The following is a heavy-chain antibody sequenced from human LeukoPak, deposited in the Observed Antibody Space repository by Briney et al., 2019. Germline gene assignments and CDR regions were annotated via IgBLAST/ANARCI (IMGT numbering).Heavy chain of an antibody. Sequence: AGGSLRLSCAASGFTFSSYGMHWVRQAPGKGLEWVAFIRYDGSNKYYADSVKGRFTISRDNSKNTLYLQMNSLRAEDTAVYYCARVQSSNFDNWGQGTLVTVSS. J-gene: IGHJ4*02. CDR1: GFTFSSYG. V-gene: IGHV3-30*02. CDR3: ARVQSSNFDN. CDR2: IRYDGSNK.